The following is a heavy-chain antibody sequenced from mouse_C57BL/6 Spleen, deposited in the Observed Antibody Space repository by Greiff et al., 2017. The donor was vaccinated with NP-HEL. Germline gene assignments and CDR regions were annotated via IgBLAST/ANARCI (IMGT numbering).Heavy chain of an antibody. V-gene: IGHV1-50*01. Sequence: QVQLQQPGAELVKPGASVKLSCKASGYTFTSYWMQWVKQRPGQGLEWIGEIDPSDSYTNYNQKFKGKATLTVDTSSSTAYMQLSSLTSEDSAVYYCAPQLGEGLYAMDYWGEGTSVTVSS. J-gene: IGHJ4*01. CDR2: IDPSDSYT. CDR1: GYTFTSYW. D-gene: IGHD4-1*02. CDR3: APQLGEGLYAMDY.